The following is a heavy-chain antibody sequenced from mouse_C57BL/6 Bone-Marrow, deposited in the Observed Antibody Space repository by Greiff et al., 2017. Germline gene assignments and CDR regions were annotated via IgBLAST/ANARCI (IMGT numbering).Heavy chain of an antibody. J-gene: IGHJ3*01. V-gene: IGHV1-85*01. CDR1: GYTFTSYD. CDR2: IYPSDGST. CDR3: ARGVWLPFAY. D-gene: IGHD2-2*01. Sequence: QVQLQQSGPELVKPGASVKLSCKASGYTFTSYDINWVKQRPGQGLEWIGWIYPSDGSTKNNEQFKGKATLTADKSANTAYMQLNRLTSEDSAVYFWARGVWLPFAYWVQGTLVTVSA.